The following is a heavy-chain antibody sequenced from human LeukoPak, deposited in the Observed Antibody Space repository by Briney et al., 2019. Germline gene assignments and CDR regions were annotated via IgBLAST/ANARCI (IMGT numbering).Heavy chain of an antibody. D-gene: IGHD6-13*01. CDR3: AREESAAGTGGSFDI. V-gene: IGHV4-31*03. CDR1: GGXISSGGYY. J-gene: IGHJ3*02. Sequence: SETLSLTCTVSGGXISSGGYYWSWIRQHPGKGLEWIGYIYYSGSTYYNPSLKSRVTISVDTSKNQFSLKLSSVTAADTAVYYCAREESAAGTGGSFDIWGQGTMVTVSS. CDR2: IYYSGST.